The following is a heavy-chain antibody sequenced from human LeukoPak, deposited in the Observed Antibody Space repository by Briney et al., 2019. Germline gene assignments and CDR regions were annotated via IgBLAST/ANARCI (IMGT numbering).Heavy chain of an antibody. J-gene: IGHJ4*02. CDR1: GDSVSSSSAA. CDR3: TRVVAAAFDH. CDR2: TYYRSKWYN. V-gene: IGHV6-1*01. D-gene: IGHD2-15*01. Sequence: SQTLSLTCAISGDSVSSSSAAWNWIRQSPSRGLEWLGRTYYRSKWYNDYAVSAKSRVTINPDTSKNQFSLQLNSVTPEDTAVYYCTRVVAAAFDHWGQGTLVTVSS.